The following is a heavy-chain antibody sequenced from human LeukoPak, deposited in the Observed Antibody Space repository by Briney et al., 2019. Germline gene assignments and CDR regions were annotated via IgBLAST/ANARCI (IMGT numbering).Heavy chain of an antibody. CDR1: GGTISSGGYH. CDR3: ARVYCSGGSCYVDY. D-gene: IGHD2-15*01. V-gene: IGHV4-31*03. CDR2: IYYSGTT. Sequence: SETLSLTCTVSGGTISSGGYHWSWIRQHSGKGLEWIGHIYYSGTTYYNPSLERRVTISIDTSKKQFSLKLSSVTAADTAVYYCARVYCSGGSCYVDYWGQGTLVTVSS. J-gene: IGHJ4*02.